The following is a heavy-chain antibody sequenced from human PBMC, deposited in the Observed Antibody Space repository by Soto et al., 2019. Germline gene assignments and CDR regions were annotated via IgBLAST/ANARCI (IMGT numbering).Heavy chain of an antibody. V-gene: IGHV3-74*01. CDR2: INSDGSST. J-gene: IGHJ5*02. Sequence: GVSLRLSCAASGFTFSSDWMHWVRQAPGKGLVWVSRINSDGSSTSYADSVKGRFTISRDNSKNTLYLQMNSLRAEDTAVYYCARERRAAAALNWFNPWGQGTLVTV. D-gene: IGHD6-13*01. CDR3: ARERRAAAALNWFNP. CDR1: GFTFSSDW.